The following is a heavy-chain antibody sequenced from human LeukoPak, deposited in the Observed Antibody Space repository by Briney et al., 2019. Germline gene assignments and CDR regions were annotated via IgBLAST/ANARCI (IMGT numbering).Heavy chain of an antibody. CDR1: GFTFSSYV. D-gene: IGHD3-10*01. CDR2: VSGSGDST. V-gene: IGHV3-23*01. Sequence: GGSLRLSCATSGFTFSSYVMTWVRQVPGKGLEWVAAVSGSGDSTFYADSVRGRLTISRDNSRNMLYLQMNSLGAEDTAVYYCAKNVGSVSYRYYGMDVWGQGTTVTVSS. CDR3: AKNVGSVSYRYYGMDV. J-gene: IGHJ6*02.